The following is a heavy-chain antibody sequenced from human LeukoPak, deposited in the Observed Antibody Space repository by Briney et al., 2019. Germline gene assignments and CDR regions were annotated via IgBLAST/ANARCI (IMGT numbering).Heavy chain of an antibody. CDR3: ARDGYEGSIGWYV. D-gene: IGHD6-19*01. CDR1: GGSINSGDYY. CDR2: IYYSGST. J-gene: IGHJ4*02. V-gene: IGHV4-30-4*01. Sequence: KPSETLSLTCTVSGGSINSGDYYWSWIRQPPGKGLEWIGYIYYSGSTYYNPSLKSRVTISVDTSKNQFSLKLSSVTAADTAVYYCARDGYEGSIGWYVWGQGTLVTVSS.